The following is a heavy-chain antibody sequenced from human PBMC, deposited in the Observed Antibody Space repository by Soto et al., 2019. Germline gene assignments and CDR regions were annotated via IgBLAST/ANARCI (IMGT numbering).Heavy chain of an antibody. CDR3: ARHGSF. V-gene: IGHV4-39*01. CDR1: GVSISGTSYY. J-gene: IGHJ1*01. Sequence: SETLSLTCTVSGVSISGTSYYWGWIRQTPAKGLEWIGTIYYSGETFYNPSLKSRVTISIDTSKNHFSLNLTSVTAADTSIYYCARHGSFWGQGARVTVS. D-gene: IGHD3-16*02. CDR2: IYYSGET.